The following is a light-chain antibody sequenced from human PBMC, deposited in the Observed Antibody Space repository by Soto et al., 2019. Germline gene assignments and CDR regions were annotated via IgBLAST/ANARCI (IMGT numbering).Light chain of an antibody. CDR3: QQYNSWPFT. V-gene: IGKV3D-15*01. CDR2: GAS. CDR1: QSVSSK. J-gene: IGKJ3*01. Sequence: EIVMTQSPATLSVSPGERATLSCRASQSVSSKLAWYQQKPGQAPRLLIYGASSRDTGIPARFSGSGSGTEFTLTISTLQSEDFAVYYCQQYNSWPFTFGPGTKVDIK.